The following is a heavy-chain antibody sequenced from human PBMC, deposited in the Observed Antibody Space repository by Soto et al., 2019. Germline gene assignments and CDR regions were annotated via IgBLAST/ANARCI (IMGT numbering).Heavy chain of an antibody. J-gene: IGHJ5*01. CDR3: ARDNAGYFIAAADLRWFDS. D-gene: IGHD6-13*01. V-gene: IGHV4-4*02. Sequence: LRETLSLTCAVSGGSISSSNWWSWVRQPPGKGLEWIGEIYHSGSTNYNPSLKSRVTISVDKSKNQFSLKLSSVTAADTAVYYCARDNAGYFIAAADLRWFDSWGQGTLVTVSS. CDR2: IYHSGST. CDR1: GGSISSSNW.